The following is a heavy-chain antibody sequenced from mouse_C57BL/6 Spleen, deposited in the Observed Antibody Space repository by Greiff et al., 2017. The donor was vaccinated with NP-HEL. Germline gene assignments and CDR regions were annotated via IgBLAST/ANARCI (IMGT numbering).Heavy chain of an antibody. Sequence: QVQLQQPGAELVKPGASVKLSCKASGYTFTSYWLHWVKQRPGQGLEWIGMIHPNSGSTNYNEKFKSKATLTVDKSSSTAYMQLSSLTSEDSAVYYCARKEWSGYFDDWGKGTTLTVAS. V-gene: IGHV1-64*01. CDR3: ARKEWSGYFDD. D-gene: IGHD1-3*01. J-gene: IGHJ2*01. CDR1: GYTFTSYW. CDR2: IHPNSGST.